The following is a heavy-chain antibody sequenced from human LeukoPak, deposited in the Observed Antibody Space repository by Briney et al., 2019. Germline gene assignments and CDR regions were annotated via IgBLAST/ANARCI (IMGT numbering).Heavy chain of an antibody. D-gene: IGHD3-22*01. CDR3: ARGGYYDGSGFSPRHNWFDP. V-gene: IGHV4-59*01. CDR2: IYYSGSP. J-gene: IGHJ5*02. CDR1: GGSINNYY. Sequence: SETLSLTCTVSGGSINNYYWTWIRQPPGKGLEWIGHIYYSGSPDYNPSLKSRITLSVDTSKNQFSLKLSSVTAADTAVYYCARGGYYDGSGFSPRHNWFDPWGQGTLVTVSS.